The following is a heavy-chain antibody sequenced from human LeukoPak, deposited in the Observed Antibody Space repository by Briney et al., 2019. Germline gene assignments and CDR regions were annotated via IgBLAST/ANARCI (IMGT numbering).Heavy chain of an antibody. Sequence: GGSLRLSCAASGFTFSSYSMNWIRQAPGKGLEWVSSITSRSSYIYYADSVKGRFTISRDNAKNSLYLQMNSLRAEDTAVYYCARVPHDIVVVVAATPDYWGQGTRVTVSS. CDR1: GFTFSSYS. J-gene: IGHJ4*02. V-gene: IGHV3-21*01. CDR2: ITSRSSYI. D-gene: IGHD2-15*01. CDR3: ARVPHDIVVVVAATPDY.